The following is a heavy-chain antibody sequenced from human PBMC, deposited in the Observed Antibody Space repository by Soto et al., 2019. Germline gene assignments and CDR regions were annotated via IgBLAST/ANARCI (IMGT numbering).Heavy chain of an antibody. CDR1: GFTFSDYV. J-gene: IGHJ4*02. CDR2: ISGRVGDT. Sequence: GGSLRHSCTASGFTFSDYVMSWVRKAPGRGLEWVSTISGRVGDTFYADSVKGRFTISRDISQNTLNLQMNSLRAEDTAVYYCAKHPVAGPYYFDYWGQGTLVTVSS. V-gene: IGHV3-23*01. D-gene: IGHD6-19*01. CDR3: AKHPVAGPYYFDY.